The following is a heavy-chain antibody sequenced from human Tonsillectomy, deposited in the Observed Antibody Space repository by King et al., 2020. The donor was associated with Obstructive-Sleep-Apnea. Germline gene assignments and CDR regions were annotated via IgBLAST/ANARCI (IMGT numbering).Heavy chain of an antibody. Sequence: VQLQESGPGLVKPSETLSLTCTVSGGSISSYYWSWIRQPPGKGLEWIGYIYYSGSTNYNPSLKSRVTISVDTSKNQFSLKLSSVTAADTAVYYCARHEGSSTEEWGDYYYGMDVWGQGTTVTVSS. CDR3: ARHEGSSTEEWGDYYYGMDV. J-gene: IGHJ6*02. CDR2: IYYSGST. D-gene: IGHD2-2*01. CDR1: GGSISSYY. V-gene: IGHV4-59*08.